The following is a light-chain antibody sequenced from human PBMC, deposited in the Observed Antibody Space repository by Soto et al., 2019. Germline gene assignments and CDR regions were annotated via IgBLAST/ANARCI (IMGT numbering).Light chain of an antibody. CDR1: QSISRY. CDR2: AAS. Sequence: DIQMTQSPSSLSASVGDRVTITCRASQSISRYVNWYQQKPGKAPKLLIYAASSLQSGVPPRFSGSGSGTDFTLTISSLQPEDSATYYCQQSYSTPRTFGQGTKLEIK. J-gene: IGKJ2*02. CDR3: QQSYSTPRT. V-gene: IGKV1-39*01.